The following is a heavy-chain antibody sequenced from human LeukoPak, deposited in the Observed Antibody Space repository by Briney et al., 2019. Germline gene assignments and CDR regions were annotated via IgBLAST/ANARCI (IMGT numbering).Heavy chain of an antibody. J-gene: IGHJ3*02. CDR1: GFTFEDYA. CDR3: ARGYSNYGYVFDI. D-gene: IGHD4-11*01. Sequence: PGGSLRLSCVASGFTFEDYAMHWVRQTPGKGLEWVSSISSSSSYIYYADSVKGRFTISRDNAKNSLYLQMNTLRAEDTAVYYCARGYSNYGYVFDIWGQGTMVTVSS. V-gene: IGHV3-21*01. CDR2: ISSSSSYI.